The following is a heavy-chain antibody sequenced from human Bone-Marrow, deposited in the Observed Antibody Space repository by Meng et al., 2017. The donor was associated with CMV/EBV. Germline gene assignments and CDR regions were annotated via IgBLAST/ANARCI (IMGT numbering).Heavy chain of an antibody. Sequence: SVKVSCKASGGTFSSYAISWVRQAPGQGLEWMGGIIPIFGTANYAQKFQGRVTITADKSTSTAYMELSSLRSEDTAVYYCAREQQLPQGAFDIWGQGTMVTVSS. J-gene: IGHJ3*02. V-gene: IGHV1-69*06. CDR1: GGTFSSYA. D-gene: IGHD6-13*01. CDR2: IIPIFGTA. CDR3: AREQQLPQGAFDI.